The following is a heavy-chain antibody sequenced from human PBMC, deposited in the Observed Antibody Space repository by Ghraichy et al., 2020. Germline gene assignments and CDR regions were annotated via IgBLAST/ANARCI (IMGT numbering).Heavy chain of an antibody. D-gene: IGHD3-22*01. CDR2: IKGDGSEI. CDR1: GFIFSNSC. Sequence: GGSLRLSCAVSGFIFSNSCMSWVRQTPGKGLEWVANIKGDGSEIYYVDSVKGLFTISRDNAKNSLNLQMNRLRAEDTAVYYCARLIDRAPDYWGQGTMVTVS. J-gene: IGHJ4*02. V-gene: IGHV3-7*01. CDR3: ARLIDRAPDY.